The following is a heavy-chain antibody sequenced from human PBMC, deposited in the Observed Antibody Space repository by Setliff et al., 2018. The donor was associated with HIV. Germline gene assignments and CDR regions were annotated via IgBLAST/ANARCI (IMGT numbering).Heavy chain of an antibody. V-gene: IGHV4-59*08. J-gene: IGHJ5*02. Sequence: SETLSLTCTVSGGSISSHYWSWIRQPPGQGQEWTGYIYYSGSTNYNPSLKSRVTISVDTAKNQFSLRLSSATAADTAVYYCSRHAVPHYYDSSGPSWGPGTLVTVSS. CDR1: GGSISSHY. D-gene: IGHD3-22*01. CDR2: IYYSGST. CDR3: SRHAVPHYYDSSGPS.